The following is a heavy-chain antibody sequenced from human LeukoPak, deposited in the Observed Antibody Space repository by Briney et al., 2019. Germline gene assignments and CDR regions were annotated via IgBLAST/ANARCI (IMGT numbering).Heavy chain of an antibody. CDR1: GGSISSSSYY. CDR2: IYYSGST. D-gene: IGHD4-17*01. Sequence: PSETLSLTCTVSGGSISSSSYYWGWIRQPPGKGLEWIGSIYYSGSTYYNPSLKSRVTISVDTSKNQFSLKLSSVTAADTAVYYCARHRDTVIETRSDPWGQGTLVTVSS. V-gene: IGHV4-39*01. J-gene: IGHJ5*02. CDR3: ARHRDTVIETRSDP.